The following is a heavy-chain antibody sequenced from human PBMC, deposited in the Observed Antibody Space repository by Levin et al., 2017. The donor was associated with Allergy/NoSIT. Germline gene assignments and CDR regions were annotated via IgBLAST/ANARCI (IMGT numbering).Heavy chain of an antibody. CDR3: ARDNDYGGNFFIYYYGMDV. CDR2: IRGSGSTTII. D-gene: IGHD4-23*01. Sequence: GESLKISCAASGFTFSSYSMNWVRQAPGRGLEWVSHIRGSGSTTIIYYADSVKGRFTISRDNAKNSLYLQMNSLRAEDTAVYYCARDNDYGGNFFIYYYGMDVWGQGTTVTVSS. J-gene: IGHJ6*02. CDR1: GFTFSSYS. V-gene: IGHV3-48*01.